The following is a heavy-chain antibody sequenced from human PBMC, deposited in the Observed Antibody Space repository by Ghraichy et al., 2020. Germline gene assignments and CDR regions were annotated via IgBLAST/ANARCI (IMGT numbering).Heavy chain of an antibody. CDR3: ATDPSSGWADAFDI. J-gene: IGHJ3*02. CDR1: GYTLTELS. V-gene: IGHV1-24*01. D-gene: IGHD6-19*01. Sequence: ASVKVSCKVSGYTLTELSMHWVRQAPGKGLEWMGGFDPEDGETIYAQKFQGRVTMTEDTSTDPAYMELSSLRSEDTAVYYCATDPSSGWADAFDIWGQGTMVTVSS. CDR2: FDPEDGET.